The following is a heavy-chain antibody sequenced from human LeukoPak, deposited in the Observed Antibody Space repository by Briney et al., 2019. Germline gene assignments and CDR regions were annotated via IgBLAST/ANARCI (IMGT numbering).Heavy chain of an antibody. CDR3: ARLPARKDCGGDCYLYSFDY. CDR2: IYPGDSDT. D-gene: IGHD2-21*02. CDR1: GYCFTSYW. V-gene: IGHV5-51*01. J-gene: IGHJ4*02. Sequence: GESLKISCKGSGYCFTSYWIGWVRAMPGKGLEWMGIIYPGDSDTRSSTSFHGQVTTSAAKSTSPAYLQWSSLTASDTAMYYCARLPARKDCGGDCYLYSFDYWGQGTLVTVSS.